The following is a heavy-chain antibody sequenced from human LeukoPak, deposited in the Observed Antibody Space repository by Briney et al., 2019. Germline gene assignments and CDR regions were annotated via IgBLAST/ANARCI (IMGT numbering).Heavy chain of an antibody. CDR1: GYTFTSYY. D-gene: IGHD2-8*02. J-gene: IGHJ6*02. CDR2: INPSGGST. Sequence: GASVKVSCKASGYTFTSYYMHWVRQAPGQGLEWMGIINPSGGSTSYAQKFQGRVTMTRDTSTSTVYMELSSLRSEDTAVYYCARGGLLVVASFGYYGMDVWGQGPTVTVSS. CDR3: ARGGLLVVASFGYYGMDV. V-gene: IGHV1-46*01.